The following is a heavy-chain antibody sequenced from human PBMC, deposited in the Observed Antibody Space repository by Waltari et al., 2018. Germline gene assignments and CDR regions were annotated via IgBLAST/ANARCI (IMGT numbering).Heavy chain of an antibody. CDR2: IIPMMGRT. Sequence: QVQLVQSGAEVKKPGSSVKVSCKAYGGTFSSSAISWVRQAPGPGLEWRGGIIPMMGRTSYDKKIQSRVTITADEATSTAYMEPSSVRSEQTAVYYGAVGERKSVVVVAATNYYYGMDVWGQGTTVIVSS. V-gene: IGHV1-69*13. CDR1: GGTFSSSA. D-gene: IGHD2-15*01. CDR3: AVGERKSVVVVAATNYYYGMDV. J-gene: IGHJ6*02.